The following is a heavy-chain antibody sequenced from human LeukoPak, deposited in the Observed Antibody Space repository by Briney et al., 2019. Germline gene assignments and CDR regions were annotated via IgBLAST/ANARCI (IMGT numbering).Heavy chain of an antibody. V-gene: IGHV4-61*02. D-gene: IGHD1-26*01. J-gene: IGHJ4*02. CDR1: GVSISSSSSY. CDR2: IYASGTS. Sequence: SQTLSLTCTVSGVSISSSSSYWSWIRQPAGKGLEWIGRIYASGTSNYNPSLKSRVTISVDTSKNQFSLKLSSVTAADTAVYYCAREELQAYWGQGTLVTVSS. CDR3: AREELQAY.